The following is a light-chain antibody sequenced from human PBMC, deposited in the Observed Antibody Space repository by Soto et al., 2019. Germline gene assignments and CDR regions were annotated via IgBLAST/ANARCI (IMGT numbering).Light chain of an antibody. V-gene: IGLV1-44*01. CDR1: SSNIGSNT. CDR2: SNN. CDR3: EAWDDSLNRVV. J-gene: IGLJ2*01. Sequence: QSVLTQPPSASGTPGQRVTISCSGSSSNIGSNTVNWYQQLPGTAPKLLIYSNNQRPSGVPDRFSGSKSGTTASLAISGLQAEDEADYYCEAWDDSLNRVVFGGGTKVTVL.